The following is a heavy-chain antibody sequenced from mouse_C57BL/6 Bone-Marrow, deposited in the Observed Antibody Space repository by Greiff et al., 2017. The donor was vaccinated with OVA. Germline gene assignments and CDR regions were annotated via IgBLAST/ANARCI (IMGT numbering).Heavy chain of an antibody. CDR1: GYSITSGYY. Sequence: EVQLQQSGPGLVKPSQSLSLTCSVTGYSITSGYYWNWIRQFPGNKLEWMGYISYDGSNNYNPSLKNRISITRDTSKNQFFLKLNSVTTEDTATYYCARRDYSNLYYFDYWGQGTTLTVSS. CDR2: ISYDGSN. CDR3: ARRDYSNLYYFDY. V-gene: IGHV3-6*01. J-gene: IGHJ2*01. D-gene: IGHD2-5*01.